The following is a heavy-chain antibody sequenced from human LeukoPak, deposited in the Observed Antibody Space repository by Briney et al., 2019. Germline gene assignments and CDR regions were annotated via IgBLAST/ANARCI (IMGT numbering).Heavy chain of an antibody. J-gene: IGHJ4*02. Sequence: PSETLSLTCTVSGGSISSHYWSWIRQPPGKGLEWIGYIYYSGSTNYNPSLKSRVTISVDTSKNQFSLKLSSVTAADTAVYYCARGGILTGYYIDYWGQGTLVTVSS. D-gene: IGHD3-9*01. CDR2: IYYSGST. CDR1: GGSISSHY. CDR3: ARGGILTGYYIDY. V-gene: IGHV4-59*11.